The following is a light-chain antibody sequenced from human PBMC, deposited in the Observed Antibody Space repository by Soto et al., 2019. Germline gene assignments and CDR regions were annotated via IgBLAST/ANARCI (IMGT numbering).Light chain of an antibody. Sequence: QSALTQPASVSGSPGQSITISCTGTSSDVGGYNYVSWYQQYPGKAPKLLIYDVSNRPSGVSNRFSGSKSGNTASLTISGLQAEDEADYYCSSHTSSSTLAVFGGGTKLTVL. V-gene: IGLV2-14*01. CDR3: SSHTSSSTLAV. CDR2: DVS. J-gene: IGLJ2*01. CDR1: SSDVGGYNY.